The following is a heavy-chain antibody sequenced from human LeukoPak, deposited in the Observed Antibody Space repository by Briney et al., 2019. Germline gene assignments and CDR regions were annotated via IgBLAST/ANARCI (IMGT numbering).Heavy chain of an antibody. Sequence: GGSLRLSCAASGFTFSSYAMSWVRQAPGKGLEWVSVISGSGASTYHADSVKGRFTISRGNSKNTLYLQMNSLRAEDTAIYYCAKHPYSSGWQTYYFDSWGQGTLVTVSS. CDR1: GFTFSSYA. D-gene: IGHD6-19*01. CDR2: ISGSGAST. CDR3: AKHPYSSGWQTYYFDS. J-gene: IGHJ4*02. V-gene: IGHV3-23*01.